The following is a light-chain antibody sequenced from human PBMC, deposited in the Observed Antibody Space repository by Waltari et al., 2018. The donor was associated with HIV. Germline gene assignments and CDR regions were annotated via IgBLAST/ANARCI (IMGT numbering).Light chain of an antibody. CDR2: GDN. Sequence: QSVLTQPHSASGTPGQRVIISCSGRHSNVGSDVVNWYQQLPGTAPKLLRYGDNERPSGVPDRFSGSKSGASASLAISDLQSEDEAEYYCAAWDARLNEYLFGTGTKVTVL. CDR3: AAWDARLNEYL. V-gene: IGLV1-44*01. J-gene: IGLJ1*01. CDR1: HSNVGSDV.